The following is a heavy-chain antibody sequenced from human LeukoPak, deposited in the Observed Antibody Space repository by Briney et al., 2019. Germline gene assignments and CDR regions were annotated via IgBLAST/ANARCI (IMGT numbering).Heavy chain of an antibody. CDR1: GYTFSSYA. J-gene: IGHJ4*02. CDR3: ARAEYSSSSGDY. CDR2: IIPILGIA. V-gene: IGHV1-69*04. Sequence: ASVKVSCKASGYTFSSYAISWVRQAPGQGLEWMGRIIPILGIANYAQKFQGRVTITADKSTSTAYMELSSLRSEDTAVYYCARAEYSSSSGDYWGQGTLVTVSS. D-gene: IGHD6-6*01.